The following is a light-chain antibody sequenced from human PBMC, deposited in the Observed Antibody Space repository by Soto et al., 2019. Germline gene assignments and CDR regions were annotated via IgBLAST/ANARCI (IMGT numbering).Light chain of an antibody. CDR2: EIS. J-gene: IGLJ1*01. CDR3: SSYAGNNNCV. V-gene: IGLV2-8*01. Sequence: QSALTQPPSASGSPGQSVTISCTGTSSDVGGYNYVSWYQQHPGKAPKLILYEISERPSGVPDRFSGSRSGNTASLTVSGLQAEDEEDYYCSSYAGNNNCVFGTGTKLTVL. CDR1: SSDVGGYNY.